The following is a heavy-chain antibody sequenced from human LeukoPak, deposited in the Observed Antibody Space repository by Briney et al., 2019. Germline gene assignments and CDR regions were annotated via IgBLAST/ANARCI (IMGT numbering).Heavy chain of an antibody. J-gene: IGHJ6*02. D-gene: IGHD1-26*01. CDR2: IYYCGST. Sequence: TSETLSLTCTVSGGSISSGGYYWSWIRQHPGKGLEWIGYIYYCGSTYYNPSLKSRVTISVDTSKNQFSLKLSSVTAADTAVYYCARGRSNYYGMDVWGQGTTVTVSS. V-gene: IGHV4-31*03. CDR1: GGSISSGGYY. CDR3: ARGRSNYYGMDV.